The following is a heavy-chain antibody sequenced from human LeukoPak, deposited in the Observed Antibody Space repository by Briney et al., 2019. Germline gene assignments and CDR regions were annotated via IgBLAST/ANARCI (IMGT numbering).Heavy chain of an antibody. CDR1: GNSLSELS. CDR2: FDPEEAKM. CDR3: TTRSGDFWSGFVN. D-gene: IGHD3-3*01. J-gene: IGHJ4*02. Sequence: ASVTVSCKVSGNSLSELSIQWVRQAPGKGLECMGGFDPEEAKMVYAQNFQGRVTMTEDTSTQTAYMELSGLTSDDTAVYYCTTRSGDFWSGFVNWGQGSLATVSS. V-gene: IGHV1-24*01.